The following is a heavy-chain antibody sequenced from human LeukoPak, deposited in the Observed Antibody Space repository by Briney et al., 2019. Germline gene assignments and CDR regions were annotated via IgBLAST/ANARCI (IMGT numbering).Heavy chain of an antibody. J-gene: IGHJ5*02. V-gene: IGHV3-23*01. Sequence: GRSLRLYCAAYGYTFSSYAMSWVRQAPGKGLEWVSAISGSGGSTYYADSVKGRFTISRDNSKNTLYLQMNSLRAEDTAVYYCAKARRDCSSTSCPGNWFDPWGQGTLVTVSS. CDR1: GYTFSSYA. CDR3: AKARRDCSSTSCPGNWFDP. CDR2: ISGSGGST. D-gene: IGHD2-2*01.